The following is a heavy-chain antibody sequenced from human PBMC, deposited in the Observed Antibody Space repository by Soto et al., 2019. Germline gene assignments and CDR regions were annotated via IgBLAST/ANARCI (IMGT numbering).Heavy chain of an antibody. J-gene: IGHJ2*01. Sequence: GGSLRLSCAASGFTFSSYSINWVRQAPGKGLEWVSYISSSSSTIYYADSVKGRFTISRDNAKNSLYLQMNSLRAEDTAVYYCARDWPFGYFDLWGRGTLVTVSS. CDR3: ARDWPFGYFDL. CDR2: ISSSSSTI. CDR1: GFTFSSYS. V-gene: IGHV3-48*01.